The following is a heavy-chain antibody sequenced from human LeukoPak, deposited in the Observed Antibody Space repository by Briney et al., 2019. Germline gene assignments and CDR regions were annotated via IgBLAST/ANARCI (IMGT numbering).Heavy chain of an antibody. V-gene: IGHV4-59*12. Sequence: SETLSLTCTVSGGSISSYYWNWIRQPPGKGLEWIGYIYYSGSTNYNPSLKSRVTISLDTSKNQFSLKLSSVTAVDTAVYYCARISPDGAAAGNAFDPWGQGTLVTVSS. CDR2: IYYSGST. CDR1: GGSISSYY. D-gene: IGHD6-13*01. CDR3: ARISPDGAAAGNAFDP. J-gene: IGHJ5*02.